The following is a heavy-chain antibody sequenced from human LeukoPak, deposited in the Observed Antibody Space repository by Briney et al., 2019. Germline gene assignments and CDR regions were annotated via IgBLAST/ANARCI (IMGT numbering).Heavy chain of an antibody. CDR3: ARLWRAAIDY. CDR2: FYYSGST. J-gene: IGHJ4*02. V-gene: IGHV4-39*01. Sequence: SETLSLACTVVSGGSISSSSYYWGWIRQPPGKGMEWIGSFYYSGSTYYNPSLKSRVTISADTSKNQFSLKLSSVTAADTAVYHCARLWRAAIDYGGQGILVTVSS. D-gene: IGHD1-1*01. CDR1: GGSISSSSYY.